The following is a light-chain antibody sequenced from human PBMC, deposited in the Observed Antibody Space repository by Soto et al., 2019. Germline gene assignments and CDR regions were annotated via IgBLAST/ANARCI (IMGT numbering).Light chain of an antibody. CDR3: QQYGTSPHT. V-gene: IGKV3-20*01. CDR2: GAS. CDR1: QSVNSNY. J-gene: IGKJ2*01. Sequence: EIVLTQSPGTLSLSPGERATLSCRASQSVNSNYLAWYQQQPGQVPRPLIYGASIRAAGVPDRRSGSGSGTDFPLTISRLEPEDYAVYCCQQYGTSPHTFGQGTKLEIK.